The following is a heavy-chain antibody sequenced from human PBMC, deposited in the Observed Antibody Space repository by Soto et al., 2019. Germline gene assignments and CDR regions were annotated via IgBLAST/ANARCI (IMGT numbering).Heavy chain of an antibody. J-gene: IGHJ3*02. CDR1: GFTVSSNY. CDR3: ARECAEALPELGIPEHAFDI. V-gene: IGHV3-66*02. CDR2: IYSGGST. D-gene: IGHD7-27*01. Sequence: GGSLRLSCAASGFTVSSNYMSWVRQAPGKGLEWVSAIYSGGSTYYADSVKGRFTISRDNSKNTLYLQMNSLRAEDTAVYYCARECAEALPELGIPEHAFDICGQGTMVTVSS.